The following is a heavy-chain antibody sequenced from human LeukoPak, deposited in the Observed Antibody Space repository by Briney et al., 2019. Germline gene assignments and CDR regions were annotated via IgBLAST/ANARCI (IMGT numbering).Heavy chain of an antibody. CDR3: ARVLLGNAHDTMDV. CDR1: GFTFSSHW. CDR2: IGPDGNEK. Sequence: PGGSLRLSCAASGFTFSSHWMGWVRQAPGKGLEWVANIGPDGNEKNHVDSVKGRFTISRENAKNSLYLQMNSLEADETAVYFCARVLLGNAHDTMDVWGQGTTITVSS. D-gene: IGHD3-16*01. J-gene: IGHJ6*02. V-gene: IGHV3-7*01.